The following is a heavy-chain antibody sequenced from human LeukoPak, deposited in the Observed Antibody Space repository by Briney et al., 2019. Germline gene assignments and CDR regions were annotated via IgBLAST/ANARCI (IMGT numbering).Heavy chain of an antibody. CDR2: INRNGGST. Sequence: PGGSLRLSCAASGLTFGDYGMSWVRQAPGKGLEWVSGINRNGGSTTYADSVKGRFTISRDNAKNSLYLQMNSLRAEDTALYYCARSLPPDAFDIWGQGTMVSVSS. CDR3: ARSLPPDAFDI. V-gene: IGHV3-20*04. CDR1: GLTFGDYG. J-gene: IGHJ3*02.